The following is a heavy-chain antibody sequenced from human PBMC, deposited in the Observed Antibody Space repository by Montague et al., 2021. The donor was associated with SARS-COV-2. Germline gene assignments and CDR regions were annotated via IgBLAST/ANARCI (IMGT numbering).Heavy chain of an antibody. D-gene: IGHD2-8*01. J-gene: IGHJ5*02. V-gene: IGHV6-1*01. Sequence: CAISGDSVSSNSAAWYWIRQSSSRGLEWLGRTYYRSKCYNDYAVSVKSRITINPDTSKNQFSLQLNSVTPEDTAVYYCARDDPYCTNGVCYTGNWFDPWGNGTLVTVAS. CDR2: TYYRSKCYN. CDR1: GDSVSSNSAA. CDR3: ARDDPYCTNGVCYTGNWFDP.